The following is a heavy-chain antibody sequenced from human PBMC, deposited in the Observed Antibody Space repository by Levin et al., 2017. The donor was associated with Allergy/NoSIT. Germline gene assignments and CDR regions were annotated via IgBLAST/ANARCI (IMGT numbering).Heavy chain of an antibody. CDR2: IYSGGST. CDR3: ARGLEFDY. CDR1: GFTVSSNY. V-gene: IGHV3-66*02. D-gene: IGHD1-1*01. Sequence: GGSLRLSCVASGFTVSSNYISWVRQAQGKGLEWVSVIYSGGSTYYADSVKGRFTISRDNSKNTLYLQMNSLRVEDTAVYYCARGLEFDYWGQGTLVTVSS. J-gene: IGHJ4*02.